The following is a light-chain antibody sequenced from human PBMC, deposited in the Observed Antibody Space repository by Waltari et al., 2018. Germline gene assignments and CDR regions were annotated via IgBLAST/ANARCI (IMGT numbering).Light chain of an antibody. CDR2: KVS. V-gene: IGKV2-30*01. CDR3: MQGTHWPPLT. CDR1: QSLLSSDGNTY. Sequence: DVVMTQTPLYLAVTPGQSASISCRSSQSLLSSDGNTYVSWFHQRQGQSQRRLFYKVSFRDSGVPGRITSSGSDTDFSLEISRVEAEDVGHYYCMQGTHWPPLTFGGGTKVEI. J-gene: IGKJ4*01.